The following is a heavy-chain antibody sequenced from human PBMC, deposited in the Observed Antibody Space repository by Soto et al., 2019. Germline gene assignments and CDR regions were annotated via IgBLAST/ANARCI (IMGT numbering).Heavy chain of an antibody. Sequence: GGSLRLSCVASGFTLSSSWMSWVRQAPGKGLEWVANMKHDETEKYYVDSVKGRFTISRDNAKNSLYLQMNSLRAEDTAVYFCARGYLWGQGSLVTVS. J-gene: IGHJ5*02. CDR2: MKHDETEK. V-gene: IGHV3-7*01. CDR3: ARGYL. CDR1: GFTLSSSW.